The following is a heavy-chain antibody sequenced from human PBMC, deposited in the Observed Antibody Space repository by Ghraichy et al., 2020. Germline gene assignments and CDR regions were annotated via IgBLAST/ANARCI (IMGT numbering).Heavy chain of an antibody. D-gene: IGHD3-3*01. CDR3: ARPNREYYDFWSGYYRN. CDR2: ISGSSSTI. CDR1: GFTFSSYS. V-gene: IGHV3-48*02. Sequence: GESLNISCAASGFTFSSYSMSWVRQAPGKGLEWVSYISGSSSTIYYADSVKGRFTISRDNAKNSLHLQMNSLRDEDTAVYYCARPNREYYDFWSGYYRNWGQGTLVTVSS. J-gene: IGHJ4*02.